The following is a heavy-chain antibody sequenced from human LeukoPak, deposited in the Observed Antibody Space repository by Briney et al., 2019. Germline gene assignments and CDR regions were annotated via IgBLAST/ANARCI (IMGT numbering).Heavy chain of an antibody. V-gene: IGHV4-34*01. CDR1: GGSFSGYY. CDR3: ARGVGVRLRMDV. Sequence: SETLSLTCAVYGGSFSGYYWSWIRQLPGKGLEWIGEIIHSGGTNYNPSLKSRVTISVDTSKNQFSLKLSSVTAADTAVYYCARGVGVRLRMDVWGQGTTVTVSS. D-gene: IGHD1-26*01. J-gene: IGHJ6*02. CDR2: IIHSGGT.